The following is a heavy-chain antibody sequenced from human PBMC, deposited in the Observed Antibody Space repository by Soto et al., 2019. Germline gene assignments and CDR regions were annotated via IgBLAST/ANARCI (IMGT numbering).Heavy chain of an antibody. J-gene: IGHJ4*02. D-gene: IGHD3-3*01. CDR3: ARDFTIFGVVVNDY. CDR1: GFTFSSYS. Sequence: EVQLVESGGGLVQPGGSLRLSCAASGFTFSSYSMNWVRQAPGKGLEWVSYISSSSSTIYYADSVKGRFTISRDNAKSSLYLQMNSLRAEDTAVYYCARDFTIFGVVVNDYWGQGTLVTVSS. V-gene: IGHV3-48*01. CDR2: ISSSSSTI.